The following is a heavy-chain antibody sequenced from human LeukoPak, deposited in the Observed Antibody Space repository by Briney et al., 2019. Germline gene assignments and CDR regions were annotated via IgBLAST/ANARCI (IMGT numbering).Heavy chain of an antibody. V-gene: IGHV3-21*06. J-gene: IGHJ6*02. Sequence: GGSLRLSCAASGFTFSSYSVNWVRQAPGKGLEWVSSISRSSSYIYYADSIKGRFTISRDNAKNSLYLQMNSLRAEDAAVYYCARVGYPDDYYYHGMDVWGQGTTVTVSS. CDR2: ISRSSSYI. D-gene: IGHD1-1*01. CDR1: GFTFSSYS. CDR3: ARVGYPDDYYYHGMDV.